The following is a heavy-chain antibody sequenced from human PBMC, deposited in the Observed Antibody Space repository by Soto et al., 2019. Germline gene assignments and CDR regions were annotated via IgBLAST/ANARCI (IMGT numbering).Heavy chain of an antibody. CDR3: ARGYGGNSAALDY. J-gene: IGHJ4*02. Sequence: QVQLVESGGGVVQPGRSLRLSCAASGFTFSSYGMHWVRQAPGKGLEWVAVIWYDESKKYYADSVKGRFTISRDNSKNTLYLQMNSLRAEDTAVYYCARGYGGNSAALDYWGQGTLVTVPS. V-gene: IGHV3-33*01. CDR2: IWYDESKK. CDR1: GFTFSSYG. D-gene: IGHD2-21*02.